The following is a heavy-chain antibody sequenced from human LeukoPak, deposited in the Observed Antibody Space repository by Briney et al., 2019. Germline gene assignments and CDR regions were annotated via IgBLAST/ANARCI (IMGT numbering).Heavy chain of an antibody. V-gene: IGHV1-18*01. CDR1: GYTFTSYG. CDR3: ARHSSGWSDNQNNWFDP. D-gene: IGHD6-19*01. Sequence: GASVKVSCKASGYTFTSYGISWVRQAPGQGLEWMGWISGYNGKTNYAQKLQGRVTMTTDTSTGTAYMELRSLRSDDTAVYYCARHSSGWSDNQNNWFDPWGQGTLVTVSS. CDR2: ISGYNGKT. J-gene: IGHJ5*02.